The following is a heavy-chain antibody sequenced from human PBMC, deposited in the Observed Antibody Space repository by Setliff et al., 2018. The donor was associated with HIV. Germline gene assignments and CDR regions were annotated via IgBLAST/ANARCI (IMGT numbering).Heavy chain of an antibody. V-gene: IGHV4-38-2*01. CDR3: AQLGMVDDFDY. D-gene: IGHD1-1*01. Sequence: SETLSLTCAVSGYSISSGYYWGWIRQPPGKGLEWIGSIYHSGSTYYNPSLKSRVTISVDTSKKRFSLKLSSVTAADTAVYYCAQLGMVDDFDYWGQGTLVTVS. J-gene: IGHJ4*02. CDR2: IYHSGST. CDR1: GYSISSGYY.